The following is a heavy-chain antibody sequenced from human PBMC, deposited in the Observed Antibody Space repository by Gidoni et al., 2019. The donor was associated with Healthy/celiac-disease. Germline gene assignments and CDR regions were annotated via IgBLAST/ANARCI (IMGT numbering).Heavy chain of an antibody. CDR1: GFTFDDYA. CDR3: AKALGLAAAGTDVDY. V-gene: IGHV3-9*01. Sequence: EVQLVESGGGLVQPGRSLRLSCAASGFTFDDYAMHWVRQAPGKGLGWVSGISWNSGSIGYADSVKGRFTISRDNAKNSLYLQMNSLRAEDTALYYCAKALGLAAAGTDVDYWGQGTLVTVSS. CDR2: ISWNSGSI. D-gene: IGHD6-13*01. J-gene: IGHJ4*02.